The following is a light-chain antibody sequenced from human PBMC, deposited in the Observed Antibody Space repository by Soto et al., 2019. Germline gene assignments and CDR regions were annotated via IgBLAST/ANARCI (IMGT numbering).Light chain of an antibody. CDR3: QQSFSTPYT. CDR2: DAS. Sequence: IQMTQSPSTLSASVGDRATITCRASQSISTWLAWYQQKPGKAPKLLIYDASSLESGVPSRFSGSGSGTEFTLTISSLQPDDFATYYCQQSFSTPYTFGQGTKVDIK. V-gene: IGKV1-5*01. J-gene: IGKJ2*01. CDR1: QSISTW.